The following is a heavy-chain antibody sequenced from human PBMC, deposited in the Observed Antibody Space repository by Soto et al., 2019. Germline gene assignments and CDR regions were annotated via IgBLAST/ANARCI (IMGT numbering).Heavy chain of an antibody. J-gene: IGHJ5*02. Sequence: QVQLQESGPGLVKPSQTLSLTCTVSGGSISSGGYYWSWIRQHPGKGLEWIGYIYYSGSTYYNPSLYSRVTRSVDTSKNQFTMNLSSMTAADTVVYYCAIVGGSNCVDPWGQVSLGTVSS. V-gene: IGHV4-31*03. CDR1: GGSISSGGYY. D-gene: IGHD3-16*01. CDR3: AIVGGSNCVDP. CDR2: IYYSGST.